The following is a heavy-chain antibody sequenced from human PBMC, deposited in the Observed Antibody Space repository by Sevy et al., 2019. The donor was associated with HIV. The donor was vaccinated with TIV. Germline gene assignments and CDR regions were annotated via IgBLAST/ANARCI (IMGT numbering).Heavy chain of an antibody. Sequence: ASVKVSCKASGYTFTNYPISWVRQAPGQGLEWMGWISGFNGDTKNAEKFQGRFTMTTDTSTKTAYMDLRSLRSDDTAVYYCLRGTTFCGFWTGGDYWGQGTLVTVSS. V-gene: IGHV1-18*01. D-gene: IGHD3-3*01. CDR3: LRGTTFCGFWTGGDY. CDR1: GYTFTNYP. J-gene: IGHJ4*02. CDR2: ISGFNGDT.